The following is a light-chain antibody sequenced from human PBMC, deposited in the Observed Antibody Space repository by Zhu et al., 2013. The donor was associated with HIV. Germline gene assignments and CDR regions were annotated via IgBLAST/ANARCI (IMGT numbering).Light chain of an antibody. V-gene: IGKV1-5*01. Sequence: DIQMTQSPSTLSASVGDRVTITCRASQSISNWLAWYQQKPGKAPELLMEGGVPSRFSGSASGTEFTLTISSLQPDDFATYYCCQQYNSYSLTFGGGTKVEVK. CDR1: QSISNW. J-gene: IGKJ4*01. CDR3: QQYNSYSLT.